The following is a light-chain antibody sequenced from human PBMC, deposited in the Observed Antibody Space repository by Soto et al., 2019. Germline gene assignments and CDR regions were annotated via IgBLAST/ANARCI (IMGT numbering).Light chain of an antibody. CDR3: SSYAGSNNLVV. Sequence: QSALTQPPSASGSPGQSVTISCTGTSSDVGGYNYVSWYQQHPGKAPKLMIYEVSKRPSGVPDRFSGSKSGNTASLTVSGLQTEDEADSYCSSYAGSNNLVVFGGGTKVTVL. CDR2: EVS. J-gene: IGLJ2*01. CDR1: SSDVGGYNY. V-gene: IGLV2-8*01.